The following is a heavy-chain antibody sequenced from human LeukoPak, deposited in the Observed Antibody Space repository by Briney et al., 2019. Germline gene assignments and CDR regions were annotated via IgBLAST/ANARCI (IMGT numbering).Heavy chain of an antibody. Sequence: SETLSLTCAVYGGSFSGYYWSWIRQPPGKGLEWIGEINHSGSTNYNPSLKSRVTISVDTSKNQFSLKLSSVTAADTAVYYCARLSYGSGFDPWGQGTLVTVSS. CDR2: INHSGST. CDR1: GGSFSGYY. J-gene: IGHJ5*02. V-gene: IGHV4-34*01. CDR3: ARLSYGSGFDP. D-gene: IGHD3-10*01.